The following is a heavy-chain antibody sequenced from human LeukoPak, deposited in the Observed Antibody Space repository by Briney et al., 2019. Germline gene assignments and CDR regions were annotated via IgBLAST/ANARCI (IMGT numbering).Heavy chain of an antibody. V-gene: IGHV4-39*07. CDR2: IFYSGST. CDR1: GGSISTSNYY. CDR3: ARAGGSYLVNDAFDI. J-gene: IGHJ3*02. D-gene: IGHD1-26*01. Sequence: SETLSLTCTVSGGSISTSNYYWGWIRQPPGKGLEWIGNIFYSGSTYYGPSLKSRVTISVDTSKNQFSLKLSSVTAADTAVYYCARAGGSYLVNDAFDIWGQGTMVTVSS.